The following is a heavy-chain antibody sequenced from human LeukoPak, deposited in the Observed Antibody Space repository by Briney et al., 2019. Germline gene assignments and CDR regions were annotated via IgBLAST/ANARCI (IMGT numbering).Heavy chain of an antibody. D-gene: IGHD2-15*01. CDR3: ASPLAQGYCSGGSCYGY. CDR2: IIPIFGTA. CDR1: GGTFSSYA. J-gene: IGHJ4*02. V-gene: IGHV1-69*06. Sequence: SVKVSCKASGGTFSSYAISWVRQAPGQGLEWMGGIIPIFGTANYAQKFQGRVTITADKSTSTAYMELSSLRSEDTAVYYCASPLAQGYCSGGSCYGYWGQGTLVTVSS.